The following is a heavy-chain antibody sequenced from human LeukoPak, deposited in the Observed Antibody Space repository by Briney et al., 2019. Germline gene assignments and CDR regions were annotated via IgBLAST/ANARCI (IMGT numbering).Heavy chain of an antibody. CDR3: ARAGRNYYYYYGMDV. J-gene: IGHJ6*02. Sequence: PSETLSLTCTVSGGSISNYYWSWIRQPAGKGLEWIGRIYRSGSTNYNPSLKSRVTISVDTSKNQFSLKLSSVTAADTAVYYCARAGRNYYYYYGMDVWGQGTTVTVSS. V-gene: IGHV4-4*07. CDR1: GGSISNYY. CDR2: IYRSGST. D-gene: IGHD2-15*01.